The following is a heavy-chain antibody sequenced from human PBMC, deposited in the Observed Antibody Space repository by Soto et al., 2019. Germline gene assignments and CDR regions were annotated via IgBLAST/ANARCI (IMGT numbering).Heavy chain of an antibody. J-gene: IGHJ6*02. D-gene: IGHD2-15*01. CDR1: GFTFSSYA. V-gene: IGHV3-30-3*01. Sequence: GGSLRLSCAASGFTFSSYAMHWVRLAPGKGLEWVAAISYDGTNTYYADSVKGRFTISRDNSKNTLYLQMNSLRPEDTAVYYCASDFDPDIVVVVAATGPQIGMDVRGQGTTVTVSS. CDR3: ASDFDPDIVVVVAATGPQIGMDV. CDR2: ISYDGTNT.